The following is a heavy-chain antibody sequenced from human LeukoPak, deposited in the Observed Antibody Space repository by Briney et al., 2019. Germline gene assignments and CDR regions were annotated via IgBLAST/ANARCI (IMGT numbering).Heavy chain of an antibody. CDR3: ARVIYDSSGYYVNVGAFDI. D-gene: IGHD3-22*01. V-gene: IGHV1-2*02. CDR1: GYTFTGYY. Sequence: ASVKVSCKASGYTFTGYYMHWVRQAPGQGLEWMGWINPNSGGTNYAQKFQGRVTMTRDTSISTACMELSRLRSDDTAVYYCARVIYDSSGYYVNVGAFDIWGQGTMVTVSS. J-gene: IGHJ3*02. CDR2: INPNSGGT.